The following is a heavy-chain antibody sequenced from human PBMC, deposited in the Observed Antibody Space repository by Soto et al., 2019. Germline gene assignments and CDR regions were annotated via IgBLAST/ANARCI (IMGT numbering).Heavy chain of an antibody. CDR3: AIPPESSGYYLAAFDI. D-gene: IGHD3-22*01. J-gene: IGHJ3*02. CDR1: GYTFTSYY. CDR2: INPSGGST. Sequence: QVQLVQSGAEVKKPGASVKVSCKASGYTFTSYYMHWVRQAPGQGLEWRGIINPSGGSTSYAQKFQGRVTMTRDTSTSTVYMELSSLRSKDTAVYYCAIPPESSGYYLAAFDIWGQGTMVTVSS. V-gene: IGHV1-46*01.